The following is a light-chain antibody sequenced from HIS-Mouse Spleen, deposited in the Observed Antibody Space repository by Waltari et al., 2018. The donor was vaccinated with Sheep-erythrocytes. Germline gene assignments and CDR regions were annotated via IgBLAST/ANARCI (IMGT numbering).Light chain of an antibody. Sequence: QSALTQPRSVSGSPGQSVTISCPGTSSYVGGYHYVSWYQHHPGKAPKLMIYDVSKRPSGVPDRFSGSKSGNTASLTISGPQAEDEADYYCCSYAGSYTFWVFGGGTRLTVL. CDR2: DVS. CDR3: CSYAGSYTFWV. CDR1: SSYVGGYHY. V-gene: IGLV2-11*01. J-gene: IGLJ3*02.